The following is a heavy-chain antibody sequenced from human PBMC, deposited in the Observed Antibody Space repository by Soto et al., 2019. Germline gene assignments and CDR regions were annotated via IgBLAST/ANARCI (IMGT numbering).Heavy chain of an antibody. CDR3: AHRRLTGTSFDY. V-gene: IGHV2-5*02. CDR1: GFSLSTSGVG. D-gene: IGHD1-20*01. CDR2: IYWDGDK. Sequence: VSGPTLVNPXQTLTLTCTFSGFSLSTSGVGVGWIRQPPGKALAWLALIYWDGDKHYSPSLRSRLTITKDTSKNQVVLTMTNMDPVDTATYYCAHRRLTGTSFDYWGQGTLVTVSS. J-gene: IGHJ4*02.